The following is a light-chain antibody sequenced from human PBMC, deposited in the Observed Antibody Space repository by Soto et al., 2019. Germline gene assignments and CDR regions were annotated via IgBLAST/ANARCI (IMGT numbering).Light chain of an antibody. Sequence: EIVLTQSPGTLSLSPGERATLSCRASHSVSSSYLAWYQQKPGQAPRLLIYGASSRATGIPDRFSGSGSGTDFTLTISRLEPEDLAVYYCQQYGSSPETFGQGTKVDIK. J-gene: IGKJ1*01. V-gene: IGKV3-20*01. CDR1: HSVSSSY. CDR3: QQYGSSPET. CDR2: GAS.